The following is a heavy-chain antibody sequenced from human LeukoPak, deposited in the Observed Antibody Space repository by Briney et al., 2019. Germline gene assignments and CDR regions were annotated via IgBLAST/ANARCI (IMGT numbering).Heavy chain of an antibody. CDR3: ARQYYDILTGYYIHFDY. D-gene: IGHD3-9*01. CDR1: GYTFTKYW. CDR2: IWPGDSDA. V-gene: IGHV5-51*01. J-gene: IGHJ4*02. Sequence: GESLKISCKGSGYTFTKYWIGWVRQVPGKGLEWKGIIWPGDSDAKYSPSFQGQVTISVDKSISTTYLQWSSLRASDTAIYYCARQYYDILTGYYIHFDYWGQGTLVTVSS.